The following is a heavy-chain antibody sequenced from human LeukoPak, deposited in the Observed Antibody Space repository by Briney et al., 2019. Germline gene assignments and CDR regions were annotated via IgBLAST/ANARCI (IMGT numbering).Heavy chain of an antibody. CDR3: ARSITMAVENAFDI. J-gene: IGHJ3*02. CDR1: GFTFRLYS. V-gene: IGHV3-48*04. Sequence: GGSLRFSCAASGFTFRLYSMNWLRQAPGKGLDWLSYISGSTRTTYDADSVKGRFSISRDNAKNLLYLQMNSLGVEDTAVYYCARSITMAVENAFDIWGQGTMVTVSS. CDR2: ISGSTRTT. D-gene: IGHD3-10*01.